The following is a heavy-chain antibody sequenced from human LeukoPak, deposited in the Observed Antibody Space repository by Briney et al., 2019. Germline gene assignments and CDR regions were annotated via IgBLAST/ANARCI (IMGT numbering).Heavy chain of an antibody. D-gene: IGHD5/OR15-5a*01. CDR3: AKDTVKVSTIRRVPHYMDV. Sequence: PGGSLRLSCAASGVTFSNFGMHWVRQAPGKGLQWVAFIRYDGSIKYYADSVKGRFTISRDNSKNTLYLQMNSLRAEDTAVYYCAKDTVKVSTIRRVPHYMDVWGKGTTVTISS. V-gene: IGHV3-30*02. J-gene: IGHJ6*03. CDR2: IRYDGSIK. CDR1: GVTFSNFG.